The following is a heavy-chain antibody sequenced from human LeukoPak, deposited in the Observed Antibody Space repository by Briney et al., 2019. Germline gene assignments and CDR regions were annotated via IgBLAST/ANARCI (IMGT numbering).Heavy chain of an antibody. V-gene: IGHV3-23*01. CDR3: ARDHCTNGVCWSFDY. J-gene: IGHJ4*02. CDR2: ISGSGGST. CDR1: GFTFSSYA. D-gene: IGHD2-8*01. Sequence: GGSLRLSCAASGFTFSSYAMSWVRQAPGKGLEWVSAISGSGGSTYYADSVKGRFTISRDNAKNSLYLQMNSLRAEDTAVYYCARDHCTNGVCWSFDYWGQGTLVTVSS.